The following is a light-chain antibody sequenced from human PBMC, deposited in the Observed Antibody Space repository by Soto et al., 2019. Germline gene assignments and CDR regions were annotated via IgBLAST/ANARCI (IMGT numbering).Light chain of an antibody. CDR2: GAS. J-gene: IGKJ5*01. Sequence: EIVMTQSPATMSLSPGDIATLSCRASQSVSSNLAWYQQKPGQAPRLLIYGASTRATGIPARFSGSGSGTEFTLTISSLQSEDFAVYYGQQYNNWPPITFGQGTRLEIK. CDR1: QSVSSN. CDR3: QQYNNWPPIT. V-gene: IGKV3-15*01.